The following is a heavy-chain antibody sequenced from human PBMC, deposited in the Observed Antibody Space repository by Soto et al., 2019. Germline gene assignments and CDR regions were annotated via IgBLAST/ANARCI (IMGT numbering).Heavy chain of an antibody. D-gene: IGHD2-21*02. Sequence: GGSLRLSCATSGFTFSGYWMHWVRQNSRDGLVWVSRINNVGTSTLYADSVKGRFTISRDNANDTLYLQMNDLRVDDTATYYCVRGARPNCGGDCPNLGIWCQGTMVTVSS. CDR3: VRGARPNCGGDCPNLGI. J-gene: IGHJ3*02. CDR2: INNVGTST. CDR1: GFTFSGYW. V-gene: IGHV3-74*01.